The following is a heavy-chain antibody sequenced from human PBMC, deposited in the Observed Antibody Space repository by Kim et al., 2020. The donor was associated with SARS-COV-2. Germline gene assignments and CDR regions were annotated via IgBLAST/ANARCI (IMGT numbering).Heavy chain of an antibody. D-gene: IGHD3-22*01. CDR3: ATHGEGYYDSSGYFDY. Sequence: SETLSLTCTVSGGSISSGGYYWSWIRQHPGKGLEWIGYIYYSGSTYYNPSLKSRVTISVDTSKNQFSLKLSSVTAADTAVYYCATHGEGYYDSSGYFDYWGQGTLVTVSS. CDR2: IYYSGST. CDR1: GGSISSGGYY. J-gene: IGHJ4*02. V-gene: IGHV4-31*03.